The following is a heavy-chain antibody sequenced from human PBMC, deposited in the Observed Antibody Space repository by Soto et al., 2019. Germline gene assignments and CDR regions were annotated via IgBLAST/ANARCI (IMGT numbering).Heavy chain of an antibody. CDR2: IYHSGST. D-gene: IGHD3-9*01. Sequence: QVQLQESGPGLVKPSGTLSLTCTVSGASINRNNWWSWVRQAPGKGLEWIGEIYHSGSTNYNQSLKSRVTISLDKSKNQFSLKLSSVTAADTAVYYCARSITFDWLFFDYWGQGTLVTVSS. CDR1: GASINRNNW. V-gene: IGHV4-4*02. CDR3: ARSITFDWLFFDY. J-gene: IGHJ4*02.